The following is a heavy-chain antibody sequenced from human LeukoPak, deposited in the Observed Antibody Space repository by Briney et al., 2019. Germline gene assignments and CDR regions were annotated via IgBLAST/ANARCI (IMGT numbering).Heavy chain of an antibody. CDR3: ARAHRSGSLDN. CDR1: GLTFSSYW. CDR2: INTDGSTT. J-gene: IGHJ4*02. V-gene: IGHV3-74*01. D-gene: IGHD1-26*01. Sequence: GGSLSRACAASGLTFSSYWVHWDRQAPGKWLVWVSRINTDGSTTGYADAVKGRFTISRDNAKNTLYLQMNSLRAEDTAVYYCARAHRSGSLDNWGQGTLVTVSS.